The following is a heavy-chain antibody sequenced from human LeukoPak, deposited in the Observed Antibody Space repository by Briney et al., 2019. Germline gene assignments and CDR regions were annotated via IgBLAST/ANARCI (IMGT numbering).Heavy chain of an antibody. CDR2: ISGSDGST. Sequence: GGSLRLSCAASGFTFSSYAMSWVRQAPGKGLEWVSAISGSDGSTYYADSVKGRFTISRDNSKNTLYLQMNSLRAEDTAVYYCAKDPRAQYCSSTSCSHYDYWGQGTLVTVSS. CDR1: GFTFSSYA. J-gene: IGHJ4*02. V-gene: IGHV3-23*01. D-gene: IGHD2-2*01. CDR3: AKDPRAQYCSSTSCSHYDY.